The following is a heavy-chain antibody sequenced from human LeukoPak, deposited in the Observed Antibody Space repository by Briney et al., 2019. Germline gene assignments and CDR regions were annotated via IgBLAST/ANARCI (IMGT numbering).Heavy chain of an antibody. CDR3: ARDLDFPNRFDP. CDR1: GFTFSDYY. V-gene: IGHV3-23*01. Sequence: QAGGSLRLSCAASGFTFSDYYMSWIRQAPGKGLEWVSSISDSGGSTHYAGSVKGRFTISRDNSKNTLYLQMNSLRAEDTAVYYCARDLDFPNRFDPWGQGTLVTVSS. D-gene: IGHD3-3*01. CDR2: ISDSGGST. J-gene: IGHJ5*02.